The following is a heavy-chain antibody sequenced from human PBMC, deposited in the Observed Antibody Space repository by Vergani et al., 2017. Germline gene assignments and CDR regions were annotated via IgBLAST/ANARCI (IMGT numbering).Heavy chain of an antibody. J-gene: IGHJ4*02. D-gene: IGHD6-19*01. Sequence: QVHLEQSGTEVKKPGSSVKVSCKVSGDIFNNYTVTWVRQAPGQGLEWMGRIIPIIRLATSAQKFQDRVKITGDTSTNTVYMEMNNLRSEDTAVYYCARVSPGDISGWEPFDYWGQGTLVTVSS. CDR3: ARVSPGDISGWEPFDY. V-gene: IGHV1-69*02. CDR2: IIPIIRLA. CDR1: GDIFNNYT.